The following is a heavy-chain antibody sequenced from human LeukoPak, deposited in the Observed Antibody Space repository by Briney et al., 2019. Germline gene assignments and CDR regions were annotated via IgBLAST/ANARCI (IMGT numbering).Heavy chain of an antibody. V-gene: IGHV1-24*01. CDR2: FDPEDGET. Sequence: ASVKVSCKVSGYTLTELSMHWVRQAPGKGLEWMGGFDPEDGETIYAQKFQGRVTMTEDTSTDTAYMELSSLRSEDTAVYYRAAGLGYCSGGSCYTRWFDPWGQGTLVTVSS. CDR3: AAGLGYCSGGSCYTRWFDP. D-gene: IGHD2-15*01. J-gene: IGHJ5*02. CDR1: GYTLTELS.